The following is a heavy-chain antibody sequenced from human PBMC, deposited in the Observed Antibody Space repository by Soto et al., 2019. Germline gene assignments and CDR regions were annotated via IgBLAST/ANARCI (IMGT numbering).Heavy chain of an antibody. Sequence: PGGSMRLSCAASGLTFSSYAMSRVLQAPGKGLEWVSAISGSGGSTYYADSVKGRFTISRDNSKNTLYLQMNSLRAEDTAVYYCAKKDNLLAAIHSLAARPLPYYYGMDVWGQGTTVTVSS. J-gene: IGHJ6*02. CDR2: ISGSGGST. D-gene: IGHD6-6*01. CDR1: GLTFSSYA. CDR3: AKKDNLLAAIHSLAARPLPYYYGMDV. V-gene: IGHV3-23*01.